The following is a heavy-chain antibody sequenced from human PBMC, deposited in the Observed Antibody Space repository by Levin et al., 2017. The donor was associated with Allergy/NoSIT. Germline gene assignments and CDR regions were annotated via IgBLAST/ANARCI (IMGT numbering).Heavy chain of an antibody. CDR1: GFTFSSYW. J-gene: IGHJ4*02. V-gene: IGHV3-74*01. D-gene: IGHD6-19*01. CDR2: INSDGSST. CDR3: ARVGSSGWSYFDY. Sequence: GGSLRLSCAASGFTFSSYWMHWVRQAPGKGLVWVSRINSDGSSTSYADSVKGRFTISRDNAKNTLYLQMNRLRAEDTAVYYCARVGSSGWSYFDYWGQGPLVTVSS.